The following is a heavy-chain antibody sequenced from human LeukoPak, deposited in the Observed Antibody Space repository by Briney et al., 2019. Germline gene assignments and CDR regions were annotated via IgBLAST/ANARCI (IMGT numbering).Heavy chain of an antibody. CDR1: GFTFSSYW. CDR3: ARDYSSSWYEAFDI. Sequence: GGSLRLSCAASGFTFSSYWMNWVRQAPGKGLEWVSSTSSSSSYIYYADSVKGRFTISRDNAKNSLYLQMNSLRAEDTAVYYCARDYSSSWYEAFDIWGQGTMVTVSS. J-gene: IGHJ3*02. V-gene: IGHV3-21*01. CDR2: TSSSSSYI. D-gene: IGHD6-13*01.